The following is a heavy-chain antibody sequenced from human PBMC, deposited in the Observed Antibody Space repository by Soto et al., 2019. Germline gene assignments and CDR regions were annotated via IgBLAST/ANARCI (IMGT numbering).Heavy chain of an antibody. CDR3: ARQYCSGGSCYRTGWFDP. CDR2: IYHSGST. CDR1: GGSISSGGYS. J-gene: IGHJ5*02. D-gene: IGHD2-15*01. V-gene: IGHV4-30-2*01. Sequence: QLQLQESGSGLVKPSQTLSLTCAVSGGSISSGGYSWSWIRQPPGKGLEWIGYIYHSGSTYYNPSLKSRVTIAVDRSKNQFSLKLSSVTAADTAVYYCARQYCSGGSCYRTGWFDPWGQGTLVTVSS.